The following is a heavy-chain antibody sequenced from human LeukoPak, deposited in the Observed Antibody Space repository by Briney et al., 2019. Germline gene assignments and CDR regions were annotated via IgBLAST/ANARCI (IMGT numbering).Heavy chain of an antibody. CDR1: GGSISSYY. CDR2: IYYSGST. CDR3: AGGRFGESSGDY. D-gene: IGHD3-10*01. V-gene: IGHV4-59*01. J-gene: IGHJ4*02. Sequence: SETLSLTCTVSGGSISSYYWSWIRQPPGKGLEWIGYIYYSGSTNYNPSLKSRVTISVDTSKNQFSLKLSSVTAADTAVYYCAGGRFGESSGDYWGQGTLVTVSS.